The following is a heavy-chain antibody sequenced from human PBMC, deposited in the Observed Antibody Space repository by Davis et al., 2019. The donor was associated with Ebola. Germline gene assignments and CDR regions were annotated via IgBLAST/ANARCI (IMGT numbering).Heavy chain of an antibody. J-gene: IGHJ6*02. CDR1: GDTCISYA. CDR3: VRDDGLKGTASNYAMDV. D-gene: IGHD2-21*02. CDR2: IIPIFDTA. V-gene: IGHV1-69*13. Sequence: SVKVSCKASGDTCISYALSWARQPRGQGLEWMGGIIPIFDTAHYAHQFQGRVTMTSDESTSTVYMELRSLTSDDTAVYFCVRDDGLKGTASNYAMDVWGQGTTVTVS.